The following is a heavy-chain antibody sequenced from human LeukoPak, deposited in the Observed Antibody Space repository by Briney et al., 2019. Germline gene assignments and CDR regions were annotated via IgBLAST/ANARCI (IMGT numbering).Heavy chain of an antibody. Sequence: GGSLRLSCAASGFTFSSYAMSWVRQAPGKGLEWVSAISGSGGSTYYADSVKGRFTISRDNSKNTLYLQMNGLRAEDTAVYYCAKSVSEQWLVNFDYWGQGTLVTVSS. CDR3: AKSVSEQWLVNFDY. V-gene: IGHV3-23*01. CDR2: ISGSGGST. CDR1: GFTFSSYA. J-gene: IGHJ4*02. D-gene: IGHD6-19*01.